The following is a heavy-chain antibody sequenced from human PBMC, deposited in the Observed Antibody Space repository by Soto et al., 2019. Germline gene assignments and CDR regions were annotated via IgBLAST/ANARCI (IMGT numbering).Heavy chain of an antibody. Sequence: RGSLRLSCEASGITFSDHYMTWIRQAPGKGLEWVSYISCTAGTIYYADSMKGRFTISRDNAKNSLFLQLTSLTAEDPSVYYCARAPYYGSGTYYYYALDVWGQGTTVTVSS. V-gene: IGHV3-11*01. CDR3: ARAPYYGSGTYYYYALDV. D-gene: IGHD3-10*01. J-gene: IGHJ6*02. CDR2: ISCTAGTI. CDR1: GITFSDHY.